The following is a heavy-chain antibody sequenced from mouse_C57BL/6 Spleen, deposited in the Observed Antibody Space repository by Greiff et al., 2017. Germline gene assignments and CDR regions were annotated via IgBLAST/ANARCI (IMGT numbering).Heavy chain of an antibody. Sequence: QVQLKQPGAELVKPGASVKMSCKASGYTFTSYWITWVKQRPGQGLEWIGDIYPGSGSTNYNEKFKSKDTLAVDTSSSTAYMQLSSLTSEDSAVYYCASYDGDYIDYWGKGTTLTVSS. J-gene: IGHJ2*01. CDR3: ASYDGDYIDY. CDR1: GYTFTSYW. V-gene: IGHV1-55*01. D-gene: IGHD2-3*01. CDR2: IYPGSGST.